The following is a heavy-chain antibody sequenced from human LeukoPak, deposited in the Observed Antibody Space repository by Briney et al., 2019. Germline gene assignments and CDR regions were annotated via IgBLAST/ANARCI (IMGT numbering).Heavy chain of an antibody. CDR3: ARGNADGYSGYDYSFFDY. CDR2: IIPIFGTA. V-gene: IGHV1-69*05. D-gene: IGHD5-12*01. J-gene: IGHJ4*02. CDR1: GGTFSSYA. Sequence: GASVKVSCKASGGTFSSYAISWVRQAPGQGLEWIGGIIPIFGTANYAQKFQGRVTITTDESTSTAYMELSSLRSEDTAVYYCARGNADGYSGYDYSFFDYWGQGTLVTVSS.